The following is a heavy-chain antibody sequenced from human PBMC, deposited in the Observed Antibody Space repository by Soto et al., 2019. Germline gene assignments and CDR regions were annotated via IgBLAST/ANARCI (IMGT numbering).Heavy chain of an antibody. D-gene: IGHD6-19*01. J-gene: IGHJ4*02. Sequence: PSQTLSLTCVISGDSVSSNSAAWNWIRQSPSRGLEWLGRTYYRSKWYNDYAVSVKSRITIKPDTSKNHFSLQLNSVTPEDTAVYYCARLAPGGSGGGGDYWGQGTLVTVSS. CDR1: GDSVSSNSAA. CDR2: TYYRSKWYN. V-gene: IGHV6-1*01. CDR3: ARLAPGGSGGGGDY.